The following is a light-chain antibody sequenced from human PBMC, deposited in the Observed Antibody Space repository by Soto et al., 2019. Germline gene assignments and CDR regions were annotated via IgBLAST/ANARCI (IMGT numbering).Light chain of an antibody. CDR1: QRVGGG. J-gene: IGKJ4*01. V-gene: IGKV1-5*03. CDR3: LQYITYPFT. CDR2: GAS. Sequence: DIQMTQSPSTLSASVGDRVTITCRASQRVGGGLAWYQQKPGKAPKILIYGASSLEYGVPSRFSGGGSGAEFTRTIGGLQPDDFATYYCLQYITYPFTFGGGTKVEIK.